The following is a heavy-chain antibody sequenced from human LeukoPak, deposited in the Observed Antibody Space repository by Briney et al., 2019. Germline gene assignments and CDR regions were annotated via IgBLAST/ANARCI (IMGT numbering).Heavy chain of an antibody. CDR2: INAGNGNT. CDR3: ARVRMVAAPFDY. J-gene: IGHJ4*02. V-gene: IGHV1-3*01. CDR1: GYTFTNYA. Sequence: ASVKVSCKASGYTFTNYAMHWVRQAPGQRLEWMGWINAGNGNTKYSQKFQGRVTITRDTSASTAYMGLSSLRSEDTAIYYCARVRMVAAPFDYWGQGTLVTVSS. D-gene: IGHD2-15*01.